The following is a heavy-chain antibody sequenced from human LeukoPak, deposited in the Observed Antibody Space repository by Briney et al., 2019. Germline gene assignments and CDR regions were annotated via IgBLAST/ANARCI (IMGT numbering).Heavy chain of an antibody. V-gene: IGHV1-2*02. Sequence: ASVKVSCKASGGTFSSYAISWVRQAPGQGLEWMGWINPNSGGTNYAQKFQGRVTMTRDTSISTAYMELSRLRSDDTAVYYCARVRSYCTNGVCYWDLDYWGQGTLVTVSS. CDR3: ARVRSYCTNGVCYWDLDY. CDR1: GGTFSSYA. CDR2: INPNSGGT. D-gene: IGHD2-8*01. J-gene: IGHJ4*02.